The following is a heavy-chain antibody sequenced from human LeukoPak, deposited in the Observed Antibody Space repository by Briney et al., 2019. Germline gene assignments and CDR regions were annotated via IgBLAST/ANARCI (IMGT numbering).Heavy chain of an antibody. D-gene: IGHD2-8*01. V-gene: IGHV1-69*13. CDR2: IIPIFGTA. CDR1: GGTFSSYA. Sequence: SVKVSCKASGGTFSSYAISWVRQAPGQGLEWMGGIIPIFGTANYAQKFQGRVTITADESTGTAYMELSSLRSEDTAVYYCASQPFPSPMVYAIRNWFDPWGQGTLVTVSS. CDR3: ASQPFPSPMVYAIRNWFDP. J-gene: IGHJ5*02.